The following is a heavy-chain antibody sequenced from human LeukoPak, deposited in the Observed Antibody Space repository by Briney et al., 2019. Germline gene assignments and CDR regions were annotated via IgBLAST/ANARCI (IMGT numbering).Heavy chain of an antibody. Sequence: GGSLRLSCAASGFTFSSYGMHWVRQAPGKGLEWVAFIRYDGSNKYYADSVKGRFTISRDNSKNTLYLRMNSLRTENTAVYYCAKDKGPDTYYYYHMDVWGKGTTVTVSS. CDR2: IRYDGSNK. V-gene: IGHV3-30*02. CDR1: GFTFSSYG. CDR3: AKDKGPDTYYYYHMDV. J-gene: IGHJ6*03.